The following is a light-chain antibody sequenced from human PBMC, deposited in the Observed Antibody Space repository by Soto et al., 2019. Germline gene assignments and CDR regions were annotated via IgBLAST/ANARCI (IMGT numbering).Light chain of an antibody. J-gene: IGLJ2*01. CDR2: EDD. Sequence: NFMLTQPHSVSESPGKTVTISCTRSSGSIGSNSVQWYQQRPGSAPTTVIYEDDHRPSGVPNRFAGSIDRSSNSASLTISGLQTEDEADYYCQSYDTHTVVFGGGTKLTVL. V-gene: IGLV6-57*04. CDR1: SGSIGSNS. CDR3: QSYDTHTVV.